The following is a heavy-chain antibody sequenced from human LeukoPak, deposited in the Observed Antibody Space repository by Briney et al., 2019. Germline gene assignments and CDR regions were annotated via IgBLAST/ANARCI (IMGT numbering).Heavy chain of an antibody. V-gene: IGHV3-21*01. CDR1: GFTFSSYS. Sequence: GGSLRLSCAASGFTFSSYSMNWVRQAPGKGLEWVSSISSSSSYIYYADSVKGRSTISRDNAKNSLYLQMNSLRAEDTAVYYCARERLQNQLLSGLDYWGQGTLVTVSS. CDR3: ARERLQNQLLSGLDY. J-gene: IGHJ4*02. D-gene: IGHD2-2*01. CDR2: ISSSSSYI.